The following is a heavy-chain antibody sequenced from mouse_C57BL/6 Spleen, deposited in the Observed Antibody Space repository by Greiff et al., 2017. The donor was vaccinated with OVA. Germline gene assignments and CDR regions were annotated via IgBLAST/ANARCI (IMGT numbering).Heavy chain of an antibody. Sequence: VQLQQSGAELMKPGASVKLSCKATGYTFTGYWIEWVKQRPGHGLEWIGEILPGSGSTNYNEKFKGKATLTAETYSNTAYMQLSSLTPEASAIYYCAGPSTTVPYYFDDWGQGTTLTVSS. CDR2: ILPGSGST. V-gene: IGHV1-9*01. J-gene: IGHJ2*01. CDR3: AGPSTTVPYYFDD. CDR1: GYTFTGYW. D-gene: IGHD1-1*01.